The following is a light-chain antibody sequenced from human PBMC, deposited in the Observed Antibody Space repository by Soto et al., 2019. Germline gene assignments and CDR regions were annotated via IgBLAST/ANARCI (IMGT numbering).Light chain of an antibody. J-gene: IGKJ2*01. CDR1: QSVSSY. CDR2: DAS. Sequence: EIVLTQSPATLSLSPGERATLSCRASQSVSSYLAWYQQKPGQAPRLLIYDASNRATGIPARFSGSGSGTDFTLTISSLEPEDFAMYYCHQYGYSPNTFGQGTKVEIK. CDR3: HQYGYSPNT. V-gene: IGKV3-11*01.